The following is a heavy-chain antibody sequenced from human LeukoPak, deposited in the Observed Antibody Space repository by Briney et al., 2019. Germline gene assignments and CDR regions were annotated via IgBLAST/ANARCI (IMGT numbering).Heavy chain of an antibody. CDR1: GYTFTSYG. V-gene: IGHV1-18*01. Sequence: GASVKVSCKASGYTFTSYGISWVRQAPGQGLEWMGWISAYNGNTNYAQKLQGRVTMTTDTSTSTAYMELRSLRSDDTAVYYCAREPRFDWEEYYYYYYGMDVWGQGTTVTVSS. J-gene: IGHJ6*02. D-gene: IGHD3-9*01. CDR2: ISAYNGNT. CDR3: AREPRFDWEEYYYYYYGMDV.